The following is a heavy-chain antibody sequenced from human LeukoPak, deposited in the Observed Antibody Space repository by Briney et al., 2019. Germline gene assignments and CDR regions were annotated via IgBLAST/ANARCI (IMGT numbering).Heavy chain of an antibody. D-gene: IGHD3-10*01. CDR1: GFTFSSYG. Sequence: PGRSLRLSCAASGFTFSSYGMHWVRQAPGKGLEWVAVISYDGSNKYYADSVKGRFTISRDNSKNTLYLQMNSLRAGDTAVYYCAKDLPGALDYWGQGTLVTVSS. CDR3: AKDLPGALDY. V-gene: IGHV3-30*18. CDR2: ISYDGSNK. J-gene: IGHJ4*02.